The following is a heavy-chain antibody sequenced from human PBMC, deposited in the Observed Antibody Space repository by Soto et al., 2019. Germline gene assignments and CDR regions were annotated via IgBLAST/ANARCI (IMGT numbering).Heavy chain of an antibody. J-gene: IGHJ4*02. CDR2: IIPIFGTA. CDR1: GGTFSSYA. D-gene: IGHD6-13*01. CDR3: ARGNEYSSSWHGESFDY. V-gene: IGHV1-69*13. Sequence: SVKVSCKASGGTFSSYAISWVRQAPGQGLEWMGGIIPIFGTANYAQKFQGRVTITADESTSTAYMELSSLRSEDTAVYYCARGNEYSSSWHGESFDYWGQGTLVTVSS.